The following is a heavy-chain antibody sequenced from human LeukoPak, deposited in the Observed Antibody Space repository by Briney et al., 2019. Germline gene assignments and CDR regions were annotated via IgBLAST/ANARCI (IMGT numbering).Heavy chain of an antibody. CDR1: GFTISNNY. Sequence: GGSLRLSCAASGFTISNNYIRWLRQAPGKGLEWVSSISSSTSYIYYADSVKGRFTISRDNARNSLFLQMNSLRAEDTAVYYCARDLMGYNYYYMDVWGKGTTVTVSS. CDR3: ARDLMGYNYYYMDV. CDR2: ISSSTSYI. D-gene: IGHD3-16*02. V-gene: IGHV3-21*01. J-gene: IGHJ6*03.